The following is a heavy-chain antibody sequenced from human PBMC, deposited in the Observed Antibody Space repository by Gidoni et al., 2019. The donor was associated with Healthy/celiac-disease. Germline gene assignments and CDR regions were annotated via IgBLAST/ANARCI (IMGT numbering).Heavy chain of an antibody. CDR2: ISSSSSYI. V-gene: IGHV3-21*01. Sequence: EVQLVESGGGLVKPGGSLRLSCAASGFTFSSYSMNWVRQAPGKGLEWVSSISSSSSYIYYADSVKGRFTISRDNAKNSLYLQMNSLRAEDTAVYYCATDPWARNQLLVFYGMDVWGQGTTVTVSS. D-gene: IGHD2-2*01. CDR3: ATDPWARNQLLVFYGMDV. J-gene: IGHJ6*02. CDR1: GFTFSSYS.